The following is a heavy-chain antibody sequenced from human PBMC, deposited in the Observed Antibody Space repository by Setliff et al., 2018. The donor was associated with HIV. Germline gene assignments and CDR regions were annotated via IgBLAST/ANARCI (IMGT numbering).Heavy chain of an antibody. J-gene: IGHJ4*02. CDR3: AREKFENGDYEFVSTFDS. CDR2: ISSSSSYI. D-gene: IGHD4-17*01. Sequence: PGGSLRLSCTASGFTLGDYAVNWVRQAPGKGLEWVSSISSSSSYIYYADSVKGRFTISRDNGKKSLYLQMDSLRDEDTAVYYCAREKFENGDYEFVSTFDSWGQGTLVTVSS. CDR1: GFTLGDYA. V-gene: IGHV3-21*01.